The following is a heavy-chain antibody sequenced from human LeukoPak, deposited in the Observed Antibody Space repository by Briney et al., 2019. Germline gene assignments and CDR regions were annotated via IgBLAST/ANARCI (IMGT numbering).Heavy chain of an antibody. CDR3: VRGTGY. Sequence: GGSLRLSCSVSGYTFSTYAMHWVRQAPGKGLEYVSAISSNGDNTYYADSVKGRFTISRDNSKNTLYLQMSSLRADDTAVYYCVRGTGYWGQGTLVTVSS. J-gene: IGHJ4*02. CDR2: ISSNGDNT. CDR1: GYTFSTYA. V-gene: IGHV3-64D*06.